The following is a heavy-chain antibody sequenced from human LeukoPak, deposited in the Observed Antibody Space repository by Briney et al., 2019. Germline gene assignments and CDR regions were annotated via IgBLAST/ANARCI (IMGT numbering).Heavy chain of an antibody. Sequence: PGGSLRLSCAASGFTFSSYAMHWVRQAPGKGLEYVSAISSNGGSTYYANSVKGRFTISRDNSKNTLYLQMDSLRAEDMAVYYCARELDTRGSDAFDIWGQGTMVTVSS. CDR2: ISSNGGST. J-gene: IGHJ3*02. CDR3: ARELDTRGSDAFDI. D-gene: IGHD3/OR15-3a*01. CDR1: GFTFSSYA. V-gene: IGHV3-64*01.